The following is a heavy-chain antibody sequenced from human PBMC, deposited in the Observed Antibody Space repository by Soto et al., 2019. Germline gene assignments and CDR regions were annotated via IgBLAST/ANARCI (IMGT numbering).Heavy chain of an antibody. CDR2: ISSSSSYI. Sequence: EVQLVESGGGLVKPGGSLRLSCPASGFTFSSYSINWVRQAPGKGLEWVSSISSSSSYIYYADSVKGRFTISRDNAKNSLYLQMNSLRAEDTAVYYCARDQPGYSYGYGLGYWGQGTLVTVSS. V-gene: IGHV3-21*01. CDR1: GFTFSSYS. D-gene: IGHD5-18*01. CDR3: ARDQPGYSYGYGLGY. J-gene: IGHJ4*02.